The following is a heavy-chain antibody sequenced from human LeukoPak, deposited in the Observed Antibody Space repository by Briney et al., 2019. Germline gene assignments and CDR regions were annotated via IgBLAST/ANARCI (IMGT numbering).Heavy chain of an antibody. CDR3: AKSFSGTYPDLDY. D-gene: IGHD3-10*01. V-gene: IGHV4-59*08. CDR1: GGSISTYY. J-gene: IGHJ4*02. CDR2: IYYSGST. Sequence: SETLSLTCAVSGGSISTYYWSWIRQPAGKGLEWIGYIYYSGSTNYNPSLKSRVTISVDTSKNQISLNLTSVTAADTAVYYCAKSFSGTYPDLDYWGQGTLVTVSS.